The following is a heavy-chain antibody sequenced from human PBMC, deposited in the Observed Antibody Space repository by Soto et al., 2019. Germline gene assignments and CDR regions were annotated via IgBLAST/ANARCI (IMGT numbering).Heavy chain of an antibody. V-gene: IGHV4-34*01. J-gene: IGHJ4*02. CDR2: IYHSGST. CDR1: GGSFSGYY. CDR3: ARGPPLGF. Sequence: PSETLSLTCAVYGGSFSGYYWSWIRQPPGKGLEWIGEIYHSGSTYYNPSLKSRVTISVDRSKNQFSLKLSSVTAADTAVYYCARGPPLGFWGQGTLVTVSS.